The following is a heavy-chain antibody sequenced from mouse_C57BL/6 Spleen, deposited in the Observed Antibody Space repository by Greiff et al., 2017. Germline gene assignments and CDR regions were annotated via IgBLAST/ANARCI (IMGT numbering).Heavy chain of an antibody. Sequence: VHVKQSGPELVKPGASVKMSCKASGYTFTDYNMHWVKQSHGKSLEWIGYINPNNGGTSYNQKFKGKATLTVNKSSSTAYMELRSRTSEDSAVYYCASYALYWYFDVWGTGTTVTVSS. D-gene: IGHD6-5*01. CDR1: GYTFTDYN. V-gene: IGHV1-22*01. J-gene: IGHJ1*03. CDR3: ASYALYWYFDV. CDR2: INPNNGGT.